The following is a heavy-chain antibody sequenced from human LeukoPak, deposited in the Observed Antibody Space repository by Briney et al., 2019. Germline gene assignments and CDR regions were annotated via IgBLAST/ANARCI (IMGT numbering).Heavy chain of an antibody. CDR3: ARGMGDYVWGSYRPYYFDY. CDR1: GYTFTSYD. Sequence: ASVKVSCKASGYTFTSYDNNWVRQATGQGLEWMGWMNPNSGNTGYAQKFQGRVTMTRNTSISTAYMELSSLRSEDTAVYYCARGMGDYVWGSYRPYYFDYWGQGTLVTVSS. J-gene: IGHJ4*02. CDR2: MNPNSGNT. D-gene: IGHD3-16*02. V-gene: IGHV1-8*01.